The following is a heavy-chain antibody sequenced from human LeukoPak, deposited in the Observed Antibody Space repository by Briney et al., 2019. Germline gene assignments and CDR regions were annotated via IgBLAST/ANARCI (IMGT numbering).Heavy chain of an antibody. CDR1: GFTVSSNS. V-gene: IGHV3-53*01. J-gene: IGHJ4*02. D-gene: IGHD5-18*01. CDR3: AKRIQSAMAMGY. CDR2: IYSGTI. Sequence: GGSLRLSCTVSGFTVSSNSMSWVRQAPGKGLEWVSFIYSGTIHYSDSVKGRFTISRDNSKNTMYLQMNSLRAEDTAVYYCAKRIQSAMAMGYWGQGTLVTVSS.